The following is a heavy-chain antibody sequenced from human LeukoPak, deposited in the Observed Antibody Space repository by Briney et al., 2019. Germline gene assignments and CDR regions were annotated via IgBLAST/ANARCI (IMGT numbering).Heavy chain of an antibody. CDR1: GFTFSSYA. J-gene: IGHJ4*02. CDR2: ISDTYGST. CDR3: AKGGKWDVTPFDY. Sequence: GGSLKLSCAASGFTFSSYAVGWVRQAPGKGLEWVSSISDTYGSTYYATPVKGRFTISRDNSKNTLFLQMNSLRAEDTAVYYCAKGGKWDVTPFDYWGQGTLVTVSS. V-gene: IGHV3-23*01. D-gene: IGHD1-26*01.